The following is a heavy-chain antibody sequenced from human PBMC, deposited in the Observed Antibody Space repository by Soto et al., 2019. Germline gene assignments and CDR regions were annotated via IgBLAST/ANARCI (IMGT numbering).Heavy chain of an antibody. D-gene: IGHD4-17*01. CDR1: GFTFGYHC. Sequence: GGSMRLSWGVSGFTFGYHCRHWVRQNPEKGLVWVARIYSDGSATTYADSVKGRFTISRDNSKNTLYLQMNSLRADDTAVYYCARGNYGGFDYWGQGSLVPGSS. CDR3: ARGNYGGFDY. J-gene: IGHJ4*02. V-gene: IGHV3-74*03. CDR2: IYSDGSAT.